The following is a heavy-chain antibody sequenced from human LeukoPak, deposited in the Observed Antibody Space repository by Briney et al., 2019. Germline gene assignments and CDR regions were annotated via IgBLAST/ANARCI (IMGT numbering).Heavy chain of an antibody. J-gene: IGHJ3*02. CDR1: EFYW. D-gene: IGHD3-3*01. Sequence: GGSLRLSCAASEFYWMHWVRQAPGKGLVWVSRINPDGSVTSYADSVKGRFTISRDNAMNTLYLQMNSLRAEDTAVYYCARDRAPDFWNGYRAFAFDIWGQGTLVTVSS. V-gene: IGHV3-74*01. CDR3: ARDRAPDFWNGYRAFAFDI. CDR2: INPDGSVT.